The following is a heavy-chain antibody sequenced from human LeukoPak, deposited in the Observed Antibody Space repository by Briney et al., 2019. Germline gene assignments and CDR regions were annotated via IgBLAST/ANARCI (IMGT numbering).Heavy chain of an antibody. CDR1: GFTFSSYG. Sequence: GGSLRLSCAASGFTFSSYGMHWVRQAPGKGLEWVAFIRYDGSNKYYADSVKGRFTISRDNSKNTLYLQMNSLRAEDTAVYYCAKGGDRYYYYYYYMDVWGKGTTVTVSS. CDR2: IRYDGSNK. CDR3: AKGGDRYYYYYYYMDV. J-gene: IGHJ6*03. D-gene: IGHD7-27*01. V-gene: IGHV3-30*02.